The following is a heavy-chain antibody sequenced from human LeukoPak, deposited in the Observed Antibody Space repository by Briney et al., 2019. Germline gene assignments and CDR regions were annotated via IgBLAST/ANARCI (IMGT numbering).Heavy chain of an antibody. V-gene: IGHV4-59*08. CDR2: IFYTGDT. CDR1: AASITTYY. CDR3: ARLKMGAYFDL. D-gene: IGHD3-16*01. J-gene: IGHJ2*01. Sequence: SETLSLTCPVSAASITTYYWSWIRQPPGKGLEWVGYIFYTGDTSYSPSLKSRLTISLDTSKNQFSLELRSVTAADTAVYYCARLKMGAYFDLWGRGTLVTVSS.